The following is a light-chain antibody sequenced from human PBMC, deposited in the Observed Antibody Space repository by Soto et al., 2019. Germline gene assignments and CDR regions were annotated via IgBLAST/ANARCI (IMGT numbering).Light chain of an antibody. CDR2: KAS. CDR1: QRLTNA. J-gene: IGKJ1*01. CDR3: QQHISYPRT. V-gene: IGKV1-5*03. Sequence: DIQMTQSPSTLSASVGDRVIITCRASQRLTNALVWYQQKPGKAPNLLIYKASTLASGVPLRFSGSGYGTEFTLTISSLQPEDFATYYCQQHISYPRTFGQGTKVEIK.